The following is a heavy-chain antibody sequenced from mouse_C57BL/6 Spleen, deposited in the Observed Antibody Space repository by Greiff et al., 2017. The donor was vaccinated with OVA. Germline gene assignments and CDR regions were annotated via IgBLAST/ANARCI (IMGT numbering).Heavy chain of an antibody. Sequence: QVQLKESGAELVRPGTSVKVSCKASGYAFTNYLIEWVKQRPGQGLEWIGVINPGSGGTNYNEKFKGKATLTADKSSSTAYMQLSSLTSEDSAVYFCARSDYGSSAYWGQGTLVTVSA. J-gene: IGHJ3*01. V-gene: IGHV1-54*01. CDR2: INPGSGGT. CDR1: GYAFTNYL. D-gene: IGHD1-1*01. CDR3: ARSDYGSSAY.